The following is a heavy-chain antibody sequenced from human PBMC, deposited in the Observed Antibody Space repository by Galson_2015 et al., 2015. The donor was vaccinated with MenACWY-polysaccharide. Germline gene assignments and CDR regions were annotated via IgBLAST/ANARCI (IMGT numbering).Heavy chain of an antibody. V-gene: IGHV3-23*01. Sequence: SLRLSCAASGFTFNRFSMSWVRQAPMKGLEWVSGIGATGGDTHYVDPVKGRFSISRDNSKNSLYLQMNSLRSEDTAVYYCARDPLDSSGYTRGSVFDLWGRGTLVTVSS. CDR2: IGATGGDT. D-gene: IGHD3-22*01. J-gene: IGHJ2*01. CDR3: ARDPLDSSGYTRGSVFDL. CDR1: GFTFNRFS.